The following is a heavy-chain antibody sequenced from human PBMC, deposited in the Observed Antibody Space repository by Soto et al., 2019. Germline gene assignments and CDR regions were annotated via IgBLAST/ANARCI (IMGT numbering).Heavy chain of an antibody. CDR2: IYYSGST. V-gene: IGHV4-59*08. D-gene: IGHD4-17*01. Sequence: PSETLSLTCTVSGGSISSYYWSWIRQPPGKGLEWIGYIYYSGSTNYNPSLKSRVTISVDTSKNQFSLKLSSVTAADTAVYYCARHRTIYGDYFPEHLDYWGQGTQVTVSS. CDR1: GGSISSYY. J-gene: IGHJ4*02. CDR3: ARHRTIYGDYFPEHLDY.